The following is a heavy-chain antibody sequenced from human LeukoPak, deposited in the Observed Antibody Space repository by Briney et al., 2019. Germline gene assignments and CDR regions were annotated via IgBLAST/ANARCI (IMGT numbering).Heavy chain of an antibody. CDR1: GYSFIDNY. Sequence: ASVKVSCRTSGYSFIDNYIHWVRLAPGQGLEWVGWINPNNGGTNYAQNFQGRVTMTRDTSISTAYMDLRKLRFDDTAVYFCARESGSDILAGYSYFLDHWGQGTQVTASS. D-gene: IGHD3-9*01. J-gene: IGHJ4*02. V-gene: IGHV1-2*02. CDR2: INPNNGGT. CDR3: ARESGSDILAGYSYFLDH.